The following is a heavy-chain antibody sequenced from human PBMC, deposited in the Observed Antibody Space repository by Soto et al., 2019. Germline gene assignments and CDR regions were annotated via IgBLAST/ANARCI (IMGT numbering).Heavy chain of an antibody. J-gene: IGHJ4*02. Sequence: QVQLVESGGGLVKPGGSLRLSCAASGFTFSDYYMSWIRQAPGKGLEWVSYISTGSSHTNYADSVKGRFTISRDNAKNSLYLQLNSLRAEDTAVYYCARARWGRSSWLDYWGQGTLVTVSS. V-gene: IGHV3-11*05. CDR3: ARARWGRSSWLDY. D-gene: IGHD6-13*01. CDR2: ISTGSSHT. CDR1: GFTFSDYY.